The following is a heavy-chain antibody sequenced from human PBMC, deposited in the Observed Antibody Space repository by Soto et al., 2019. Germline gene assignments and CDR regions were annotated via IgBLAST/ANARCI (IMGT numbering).Heavy chain of an antibody. CDR1: GGTFCSYA. V-gene: IGHV1-69*13. D-gene: IGHD2-15*01. CDR2: IIPIFGTA. Sequence: ASVKVSCKASGGTFCSYAISWVRQAPGQGLEWMGGIIPIFGTANYAQKFQGRVTITADESTSTAYMELSSLRSEDTAVYYCARSPVVAATHFEYWGQGTLVTVSS. CDR3: ARSPVVAATHFEY. J-gene: IGHJ4*02.